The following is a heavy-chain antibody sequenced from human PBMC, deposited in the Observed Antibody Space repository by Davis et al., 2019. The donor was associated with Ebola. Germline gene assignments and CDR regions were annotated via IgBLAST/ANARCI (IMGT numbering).Heavy chain of an antibody. V-gene: IGHV1-3*01. Sequence: ASVKVSCKASGYTFTSYAMHWVRQAPGQRLEWMGWINAGNGNTKYSQKFQGRVTITRDTSASTAYMELSSLRSEDTAVYYCARDNNYDFWSGYGDYYYYYMDVWGKGTTVTVSS. CDR3: ARDNNYDFWSGYGDYYYYYMDV. CDR1: GYTFTSYA. CDR2: INAGNGNT. D-gene: IGHD3-3*01. J-gene: IGHJ6*03.